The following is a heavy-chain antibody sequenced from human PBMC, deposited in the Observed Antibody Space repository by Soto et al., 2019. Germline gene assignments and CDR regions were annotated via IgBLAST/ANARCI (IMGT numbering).Heavy chain of an antibody. CDR2: ISYDGRNK. D-gene: IGHD1-1*01. CDR3: AKDRHDSNRIGYFDY. Sequence: QVQLQESGGGVVQPGRSLRLSCTASGFTFSSYGMHWVRQAPGKGLEWVAVISYDGRNKFYADSVKGRFTISRDNSKNTLDLQMNSLRGEDSALYYCAKDRHDSNRIGYFDYWCQGTLVTVSA. J-gene: IGHJ4*02. CDR1: GFTFSSYG. V-gene: IGHV3-30*18.